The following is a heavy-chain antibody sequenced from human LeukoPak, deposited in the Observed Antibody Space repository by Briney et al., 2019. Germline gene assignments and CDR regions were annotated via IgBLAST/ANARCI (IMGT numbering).Heavy chain of an antibody. Sequence: GGSLRLSCAASGFTFSSYAMSWVRQAPGKGLEWVSAISGSGGSTYYADSVKGRFTISRDNSKNTLYLQMNSLRAEDTAVYYCAKDKSHSMLPGSGFDYWGQGTLVTVSS. D-gene: IGHD2-15*01. CDR2: ISGSGGST. V-gene: IGHV3-23*01. CDR1: GFTFSSYA. J-gene: IGHJ4*02. CDR3: AKDKSHSMLPGSGFDY.